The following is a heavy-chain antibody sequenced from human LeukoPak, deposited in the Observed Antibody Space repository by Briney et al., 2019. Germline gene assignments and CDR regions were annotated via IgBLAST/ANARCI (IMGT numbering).Heavy chain of an antibody. CDR2: INPNSGGT. V-gene: IGHV1-2*02. D-gene: IGHD2-2*01. CDR3: ARGPYCSRTSCYFDY. Sequence: ASVKVSCKASGYTFTAYYMYWVRQAPGQGLEWMGRINPNSGGTNYAQKFQGRVTMTRDTSISTAYMELSRLRSDDTAVYYCARGPYCSRTSCYFDYWGQGTLVTVSS. CDR1: GYTFTAYY. J-gene: IGHJ4*02.